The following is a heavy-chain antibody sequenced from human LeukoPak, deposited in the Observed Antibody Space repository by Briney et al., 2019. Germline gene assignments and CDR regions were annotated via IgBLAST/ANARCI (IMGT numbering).Heavy chain of an antibody. CDR2: FCNDRVDK. CDR3: ARRDWVSGAVRAFDI. CDR1: GFTFCDYY. J-gene: IGHJ3*02. V-gene: IGHV3-11*04. Sequence: GGSLRLSCVGSGFTFCDYYVSGLRRVRGKGVVWVSYFCNDRVDKYYVGFVRGRFNISRDNAKKSMYLQMSGLRVEDTAVYYCARRDWVSGAVRAFDIWGQGTMVTVSS. D-gene: IGHD3-3*01.